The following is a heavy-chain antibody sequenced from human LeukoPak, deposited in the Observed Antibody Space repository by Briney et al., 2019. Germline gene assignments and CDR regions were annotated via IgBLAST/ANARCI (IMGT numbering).Heavy chain of an antibody. V-gene: IGHV4-34*01. CDR2: INHSGST. D-gene: IGHD2-2*01. Sequence: SETLSLTCGVYGGSFSGYYWSWIRQPPGKGLEWIGEINHSGSTNNNPSLKSRVTISVDTSKNQFSLKLSSVTAADTAVYYCARSRAVWSIVVVPAANDYWGQGTLVTVSS. J-gene: IGHJ4*02. CDR3: ARSRAVWSIVVVPAANDY. CDR1: GGSFSGYY.